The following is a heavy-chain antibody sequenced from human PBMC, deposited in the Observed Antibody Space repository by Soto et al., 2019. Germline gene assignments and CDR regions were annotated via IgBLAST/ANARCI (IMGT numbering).Heavy chain of an antibody. V-gene: IGHV4-30-4*01. CDR1: DGSISSGDYY. Sequence: SEPLSLPCTVPDGSISSGDYYWSWIRQPPGKSLEWIGYIYYSGRTYYNPSLKSRVTIPVDTSKNQFSLKLSSVSAADTAVYYCVRDRTEERFLEWLAAYYYYGMDVWGQGTTVTVSS. CDR2: IYYSGRT. CDR3: VRDRTEERFLEWLAAYYYYGMDV. D-gene: IGHD3-3*01. J-gene: IGHJ6*02.